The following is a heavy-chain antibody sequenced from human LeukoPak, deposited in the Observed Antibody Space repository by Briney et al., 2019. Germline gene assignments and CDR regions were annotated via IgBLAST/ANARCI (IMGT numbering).Heavy chain of an antibody. CDR2: IIPIFGTA. CDR3: AGVVAATAPFDY. V-gene: IGHV1-69*01. J-gene: IGHJ4*02. Sequence: SVKVSCKASGGTFSSYAISWVRQAPGQGLEWMGGIIPIFGTANYAQKFQGRVTITADESTSTAYMELSSLRSEDTAVYYCAGVVAATAPFDYWGQGTLVTVSS. D-gene: IGHD6-19*01. CDR1: GGTFSSYA.